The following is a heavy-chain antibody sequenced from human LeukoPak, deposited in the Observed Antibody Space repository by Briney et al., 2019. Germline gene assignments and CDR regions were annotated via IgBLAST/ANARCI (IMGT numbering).Heavy chain of an antibody. CDR1: GVTFIDYS. V-gene: IGHV3-11*03. CDR2: ISPTSDYT. D-gene: IGHD6-13*01. CDR3: ARCQYNSSPDF. J-gene: IGHJ4*02. Sequence: PGGSLRLSCAASGVTFIDYSLSWIRQAPGKGLGWVSYISPTSDYTSYADSVKGRFTIFRDNAKNSLLLQMNSLRVEGTAVYYCARCQYNSSPDFWGQGTLVTVSS.